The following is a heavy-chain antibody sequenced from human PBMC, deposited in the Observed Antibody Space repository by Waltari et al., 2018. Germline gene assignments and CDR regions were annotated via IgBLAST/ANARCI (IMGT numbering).Heavy chain of an antibody. CDR3: ARDRGRGLYLDS. D-gene: IGHD2-15*01. CDR2: VQRSGKT. V-gene: IGHV4-4*02. J-gene: IGHJ4*02. CDR1: GDSMSDADW. Sequence: QLRLHPSGPGLVMPSETLSLSCAISGDSMSDADWSSWVRQPPGKGPEWIGQVQRSGKTNYNPSFASRVIISVDTSTLQFSLRLTSATAADTAVYYCARDRGRGLYLDSWGQGTLVTVSP.